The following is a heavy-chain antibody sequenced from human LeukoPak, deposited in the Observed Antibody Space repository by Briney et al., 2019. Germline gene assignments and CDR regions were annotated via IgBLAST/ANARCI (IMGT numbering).Heavy chain of an antibody. J-gene: IGHJ6*02. V-gene: IGHV4-34*01. CDR1: GGSFSGYY. CDR2: INHSGST. Sequence: KPSETLSLTCAVYGGSFSGYYWSWIRQPPGKGLEWIGEINHSGSTNYNPSLKSRVTISVDTSKNQFSLKLSSVTAADTAVYYCASKYYDFWSGYYVYGMDVWGQGTTVTVSS. D-gene: IGHD3-3*01. CDR3: ASKYYDFWSGYYVYGMDV.